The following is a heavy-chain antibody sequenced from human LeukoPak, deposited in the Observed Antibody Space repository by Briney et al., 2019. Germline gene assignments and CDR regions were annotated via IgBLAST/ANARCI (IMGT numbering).Heavy chain of an antibody. CDR3: ARGPPYSSSYLPTLY. J-gene: IGHJ4*02. CDR2: ISAYNGNT. V-gene: IGHV1-18*01. Sequence: ASVKVSCKASGYTFTSYGISWVRQAPGQGLEWMGWISAYNGNTNYAQKLQGRVTMTTDTSTSTACMELRSLRSDDTAVYYCARGPPYSSSYLPTLYWGQGTLVTVSS. D-gene: IGHD6-6*01. CDR1: GYTFTSYG.